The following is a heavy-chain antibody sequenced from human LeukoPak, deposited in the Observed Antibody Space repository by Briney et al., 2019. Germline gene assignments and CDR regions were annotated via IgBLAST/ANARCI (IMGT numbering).Heavy chain of an antibody. CDR3: ARDPWDCSSTSCYLVYAFDI. Sequence: SVKVSCKASGYTFTGYYMHWVRQAPGQGLEWMGWINPNSGGTNYAQKFQGRVTMTRDTSISTAYMELSRLRSDDTAVYYCARDPWDCSSTSCYLVYAFDIWGQGTMVTVSS. V-gene: IGHV1-2*02. CDR2: INPNSGGT. D-gene: IGHD2-2*01. J-gene: IGHJ3*02. CDR1: GYTFTGYY.